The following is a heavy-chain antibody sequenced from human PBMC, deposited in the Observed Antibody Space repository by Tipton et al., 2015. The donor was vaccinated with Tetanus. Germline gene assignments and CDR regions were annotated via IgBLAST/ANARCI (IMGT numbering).Heavy chain of an antibody. V-gene: IGHV4-4*07. CDR3: AREGVYYDDGSGFYAFDI. Sequence: TLSLTCSVSGGSISNYYWNWIRQPAGKGLEWIGRIYVTGAINYSPALQSRVTMSVDTGRNQFSLRLSSVNAADAAMYYCAREGVYYDDGSGFYAFDIWGRGTMVAVSS. J-gene: IGHJ3*02. CDR1: GGSISNYY. CDR2: IYVTGAI. D-gene: IGHD3-22*01.